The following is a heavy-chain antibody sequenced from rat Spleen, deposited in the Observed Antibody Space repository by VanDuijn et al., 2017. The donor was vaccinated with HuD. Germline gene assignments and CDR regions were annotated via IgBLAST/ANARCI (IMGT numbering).Heavy chain of an antibody. D-gene: IGHD4-1*01. J-gene: IGHJ2*01. CDR2: ISIGVGTT. CDR3: TTGLH. CDR1: GFIVSAYG. Sequence: EVQVVESGGGLLQPGRSMKLSCKASGFIVSAYGMAWVRQAPTKGLEWVAYISIGVGTTFYRDSVKGRFTISIDDAKRTLYLQMDSLRSDDTASYYCTTGLHWGQGVMVTVSS. V-gene: IGHV5-27*01.